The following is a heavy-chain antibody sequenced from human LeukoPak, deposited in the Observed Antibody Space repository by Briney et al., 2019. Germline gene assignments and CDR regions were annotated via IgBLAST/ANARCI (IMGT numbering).Heavy chain of an antibody. Sequence: SETLALTCTVSGASIHDDHFTWIRQPPGRGLEWIGFVYYRGSAKYNPSLESRVTISVDTSKKQISLILKSVTAADTAVYYCGRNFEASSTWYIQYWGQGSLVTVSS. J-gene: IGHJ1*01. CDR3: GRNFEASSTWYIQY. CDR1: GASIHDDH. CDR2: VYYRGSA. V-gene: IGHV4-59*12. D-gene: IGHD2-2*01.